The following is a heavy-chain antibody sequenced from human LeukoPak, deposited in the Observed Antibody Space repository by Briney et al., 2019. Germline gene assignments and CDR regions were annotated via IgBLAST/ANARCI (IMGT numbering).Heavy chain of an antibody. CDR3: ARAIRHQLLSDY. V-gene: IGHV1-18*01. J-gene: IGHJ4*02. Sequence: GASVKVSCKASGYTFTRYAIMWVRQAPGQGLEWMGWISTYNGDTNYAQQLQGRVTMTRDTSISTAYMELSSLRSDDTAVYYCARAIRHQLLSDYWGQGTLVTVSS. CDR1: GYTFTRYA. CDR2: ISTYNGDT. D-gene: IGHD2-2*01.